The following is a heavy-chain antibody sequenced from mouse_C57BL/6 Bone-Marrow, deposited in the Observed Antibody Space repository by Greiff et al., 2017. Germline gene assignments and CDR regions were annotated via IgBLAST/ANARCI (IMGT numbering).Heavy chain of an antibody. Sequence: EVKLMESGGGLVKPGGSLKLSCAASGFTFSSYTMSWVSQTPEKRLEWVATISGGGGNTYYPDRVKGRFTISRDNAKNTPYLQMSCLRSDDTALYYCARHGFITTVVDFDYWGQGTTLTVSS. D-gene: IGHD1-1*01. V-gene: IGHV5-9*01. CDR3: ARHGFITTVVDFDY. J-gene: IGHJ2*01. CDR1: GFTFSSYT. CDR2: ISGGGGNT.